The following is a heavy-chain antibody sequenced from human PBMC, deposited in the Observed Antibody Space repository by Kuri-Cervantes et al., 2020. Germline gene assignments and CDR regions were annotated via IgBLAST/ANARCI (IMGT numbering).Heavy chain of an antibody. V-gene: IGHV4-31*03. Sequence: LRLSCTVSGGSISSGGYYWSWIRQHPGKGLEWIGYIYYSGSTYYNPSLKSRVTISVDTSKNQFSLKLSSVTAADTALYYCAREVEGDGYNLGAFDIWGQGTMVTVSS. CDR2: IYYSGST. CDR1: GGSISSGGYY. CDR3: AREVEGDGYNLGAFDI. J-gene: IGHJ3*02. D-gene: IGHD5-24*01.